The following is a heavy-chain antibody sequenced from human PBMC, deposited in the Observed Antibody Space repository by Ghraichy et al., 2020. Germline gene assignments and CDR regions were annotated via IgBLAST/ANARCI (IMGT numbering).Heavy chain of an antibody. CDR1: GFTFSSYG. Sequence: GGSLRLSCAASGFTFSSYGMHWVRQAPGKGLEWVAVISYDGSNKYYADSVKGRFTISRDNSKNTLYLQMNSLRAEDTAVYYCAKLTGDANWFDPWGQGTLVTVSS. D-gene: IGHD7-27*01. V-gene: IGHV3-30*18. J-gene: IGHJ5*02. CDR3: AKLTGDANWFDP. CDR2: ISYDGSNK.